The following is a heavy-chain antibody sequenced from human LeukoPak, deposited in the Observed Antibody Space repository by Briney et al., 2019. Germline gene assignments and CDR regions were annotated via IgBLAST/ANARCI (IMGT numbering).Heavy chain of an antibody. D-gene: IGHD3-10*01. V-gene: IGHV3-48*03. CDR3: ARGYGSGDY. Sequence: PGGSLRLSCVATGFTFIDYEMNWVRQAPGKGLEWVAHISTNGDVINYANSVKGRFTISRDNAENSVYLQMNSLRAEDTAVYYCARGYGSGDYWGQGTLVTVSS. CDR2: ISTNGDVI. CDR1: GFTFIDYE. J-gene: IGHJ4*02.